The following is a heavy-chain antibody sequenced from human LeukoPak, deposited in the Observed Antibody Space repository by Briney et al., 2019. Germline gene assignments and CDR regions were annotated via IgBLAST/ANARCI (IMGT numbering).Heavy chain of an antibody. Sequence: SETLSLTCTVSGGSISSYYWSWIRRPAGKGLEWIGRIYSSGSTNYNPSLKSRVTMSGDTSKNQISLKLSSVTAADTAVYYCARGGISTSLDYRGQGTLVTVSS. CDR3: ARGGISTSLDY. CDR1: GGSISSYY. J-gene: IGHJ4*02. CDR2: IYSSGST. V-gene: IGHV4-4*07. D-gene: IGHD2-2*01.